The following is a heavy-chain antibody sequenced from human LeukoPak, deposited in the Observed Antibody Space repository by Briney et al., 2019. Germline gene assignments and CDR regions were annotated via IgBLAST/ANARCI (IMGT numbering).Heavy chain of an antibody. V-gene: IGHV3-23*01. J-gene: IGHJ5*02. D-gene: IGHD6-19*01. CDR1: GFTFSSSA. CDR2: ISDSGDST. Sequence: PGGSLRPSCVASGFTFSSSAMNWVRQAPGKGLEWVSVISDSGDSTYYADSVRGRFTISRDNSKNTLYLQMNSLGAEDTAVYYCARGPPSSSGWLKWFDPWGQGILVTVSS. CDR3: ARGPPSSSGWLKWFDP.